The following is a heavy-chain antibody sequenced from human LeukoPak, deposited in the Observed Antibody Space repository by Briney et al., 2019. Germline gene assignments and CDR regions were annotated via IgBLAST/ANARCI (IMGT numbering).Heavy chain of an antibody. V-gene: IGHV1-69*06. CDR2: IIPIFGTA. Sequence: SVKVSCKASGGTFSIYAISWVRQGPVQGLGWMGGIIPIFGTANYAQKCQGSVTITADKSTRTAYMELSSLRSEDAAVYYCARLSGGFANYFDYWGQGTLVTVSS. J-gene: IGHJ4*02. CDR1: GGTFSIYA. D-gene: IGHD2/OR15-2a*01. CDR3: ARLSGGFANYFDY.